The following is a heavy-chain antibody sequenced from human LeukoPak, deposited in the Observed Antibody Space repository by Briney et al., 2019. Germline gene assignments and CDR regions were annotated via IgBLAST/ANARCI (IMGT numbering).Heavy chain of an antibody. CDR3: ARVTPPAYFYGSSGYWEFDY. J-gene: IGHJ4*02. V-gene: IGHV1-18*01. D-gene: IGHD3-22*01. Sequence: ASVKVSCKASGYTFTSYGISWVRQAPGQGLEWMGWISAYNGNTNYAQKLQGRVTMTTDTSTSTAYMELRSLRSDDTAVYYCARVTPPAYFYGSSGYWEFDYWGQGTLVTVSS. CDR2: ISAYNGNT. CDR1: GYTFTSYG.